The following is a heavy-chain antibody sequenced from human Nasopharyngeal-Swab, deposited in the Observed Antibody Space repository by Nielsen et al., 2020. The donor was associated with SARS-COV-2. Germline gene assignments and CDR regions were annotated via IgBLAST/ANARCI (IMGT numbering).Heavy chain of an antibody. CDR2: INHSGNT. V-gene: IGHV4-34*01. D-gene: IGHD3-3*01. J-gene: IGHJ4*02. CDR3: ARLDPFGSEDK. Sequence: SETLSLTCAVYGGSFSGYYWSWIRQPPGKGLEWIGEINHSGNTNYNPSLKSRVTISVDTYKNQFSLKLSSVTAADTAVYYCARLDPFGSEDKWGQGTLVTVSS. CDR1: GGSFSGYY.